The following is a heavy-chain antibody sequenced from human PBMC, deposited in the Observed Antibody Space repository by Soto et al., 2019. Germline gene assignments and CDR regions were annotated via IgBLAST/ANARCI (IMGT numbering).Heavy chain of an antibody. CDR2: TSYDGSNK. D-gene: IGHD3-16*01. J-gene: IGHJ1*01. CDR3: ARWGTTGGLDV. Sequence: QVQLVESGGGVVQPGTSRRLSCVGSGFTFRSYVIHWVRQAPGKGLEWVALTSYDGSNKDYGDSVKGRFTISRDNSRNTVDLQMDSLRREDTALYYCARWGTTGGLDVWGQGTLVSVSP. CDR1: GFTFRSYV. V-gene: IGHV3-33*05.